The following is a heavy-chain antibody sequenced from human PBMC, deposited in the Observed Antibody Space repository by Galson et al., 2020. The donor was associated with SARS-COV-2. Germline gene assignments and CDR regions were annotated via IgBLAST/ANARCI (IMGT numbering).Heavy chain of an antibody. CDR3: AREGGEQWLPLKGFLGY. V-gene: IGHV3-30-3*01. D-gene: IGHD6-19*01. J-gene: IGHJ4*02. CDR1: GFTFSSYA. Sequence: VGSLRLSCAASGFTFSSYAMHWVRQAPGKGLEWVAVILYDGSNKYYADSVKGRFTISRDNSKNTLYLQMNSLRAEDTAVYYCAREGGEQWLPLKGFLGYWGQGTLVTVSS. CDR2: ILYDGSNK.